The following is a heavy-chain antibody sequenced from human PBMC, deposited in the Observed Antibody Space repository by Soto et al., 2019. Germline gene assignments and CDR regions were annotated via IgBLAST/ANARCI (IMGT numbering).Heavy chain of an antibody. V-gene: IGHV2-5*01. CDR3: ARLYICGWYFDY. Sequence: QITLKASGPTLVKLTQTLTLTCSFSGFSLTTSGVGVGWIRQPPGKALGWLALIYWNDDKSYRPSLKSRLTITEYHDKAQVVSKMTNMDPVDTVIYCRARLYICGWYFDYWGQGTLGIVSS. CDR2: IYWNDDK. D-gene: IGHD6-19*01. J-gene: IGHJ4*02. CDR1: GFSLTTSGVG.